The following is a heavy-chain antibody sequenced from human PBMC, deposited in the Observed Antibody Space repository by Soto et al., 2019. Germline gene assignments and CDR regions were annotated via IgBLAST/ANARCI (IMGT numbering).Heavy chain of an antibody. D-gene: IGHD4-4*01. CDR1: GGSISSGGYS. Sequence: CAVSGGSISSGGYSWSWIRQPPGKGLEWIGYIYQSGSTYYNPSLKSRVTISVDRSRNQFSLKLSSVTAADTAVYFCATQSYSNSGAYYYYAMDVWGQGTTVTVSS. J-gene: IGHJ6*02. CDR2: IYQSGST. V-gene: IGHV4-30-2*01. CDR3: ATQSYSNSGAYYYYAMDV.